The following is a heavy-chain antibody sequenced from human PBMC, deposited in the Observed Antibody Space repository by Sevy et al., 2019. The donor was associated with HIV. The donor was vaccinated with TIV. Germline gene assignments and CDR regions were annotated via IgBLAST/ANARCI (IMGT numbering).Heavy chain of an antibody. CDR1: GFTFSSYA. CDR2: IWSDSNNK. CDR3: ARESCVGWFVDY. Sequence: GGSLRLSCEASGFTFSSYAIHWVRQAPGKGLEWVAVIWSDSNNKYYTDSVKGRFTISRDNAKNTLYLQMNSLRVDDTAVYYCARESCVGWFVDYWGQGTLVTVSS. V-gene: IGHV3-33*01. D-gene: IGHD6-19*01. J-gene: IGHJ4*02.